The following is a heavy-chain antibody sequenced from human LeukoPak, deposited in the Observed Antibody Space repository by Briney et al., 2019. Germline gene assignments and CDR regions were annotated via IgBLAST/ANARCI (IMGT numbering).Heavy chain of an antibody. J-gene: IGHJ4*02. D-gene: IGHD3-22*01. CDR2: IYSGGST. Sequence: PGGSLRLSCAASGFTVSSNYMSWVRQAPGKGLEWVSVIYSGGSTYYADSVKGRFTISRDNSKNTLYLQMNSLRAEDTAVYYCARARQSQDYYDSSGYYLPWYYFDYWGQGTLVTVSS. CDR1: GFTVSSNY. CDR3: ARARQSQDYYDSSGYYLPWYYFDY. V-gene: IGHV3-53*01.